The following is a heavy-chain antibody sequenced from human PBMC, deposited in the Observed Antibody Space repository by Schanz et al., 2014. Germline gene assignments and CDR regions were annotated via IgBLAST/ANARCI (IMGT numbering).Heavy chain of an antibody. CDR2: FSAFDDKT. CDR1: GYTFTSYD. D-gene: IGHD3-10*01. J-gene: IGHJ6*02. CDR3: VRDAGWAFGHYHGMDV. Sequence: QVQLVQSGAEVKKPGASVRLSCEASGYTFTSYDINWVRQAPGQGLEWMGWFSAFDDKTDYAQNFQSRLIMTTDTSTTTVYMELMSLISDDTAVYYCVRDAGWAFGHYHGMDVWGQGTSVTVSS. V-gene: IGHV1-18*01.